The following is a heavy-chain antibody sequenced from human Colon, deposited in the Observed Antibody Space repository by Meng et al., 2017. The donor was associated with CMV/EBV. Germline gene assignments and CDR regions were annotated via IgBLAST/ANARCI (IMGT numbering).Heavy chain of an antibody. V-gene: IGHV3-23*01. Sequence: GGSLRLSCEGSGFTFSNYAMSWFRQAPGKGLEWLSVISGGGTTTYYADSVKGRFTISRDNSKNTVYLQMNSLEAVDTALYYCAKGREYIDFWSGLTWGQGTLVTVSS. D-gene: IGHD3-3*01. CDR2: ISGGGTTT. J-gene: IGHJ4*02. CDR3: AKGREYIDFWSGLT. CDR1: GFTFSNYA.